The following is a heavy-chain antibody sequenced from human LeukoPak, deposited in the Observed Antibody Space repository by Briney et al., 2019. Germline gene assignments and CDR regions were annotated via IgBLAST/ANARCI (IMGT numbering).Heavy chain of an antibody. D-gene: IGHD6-19*01. V-gene: IGHV3-23*01. Sequence: GESLRLSCVASGFSFSAYAITWVRQAPGKGMEWVSAIRGNSERTYYADSVRGRFTISRDNSKDTSYLQISSLRVEDTAVYYCAREQSGTRGWYTVDYWGQGTLVAVSS. CDR1: GFSFSAYA. J-gene: IGHJ4*02. CDR2: IRGNSERT. CDR3: AREQSGTRGWYTVDY.